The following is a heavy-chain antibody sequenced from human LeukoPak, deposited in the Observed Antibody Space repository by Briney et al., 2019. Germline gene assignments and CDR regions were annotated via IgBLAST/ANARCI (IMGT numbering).Heavy chain of an antibody. V-gene: IGHV3-7*01. J-gene: IGHJ5*02. CDR1: GFTFSSYW. D-gene: IGHD6-13*01. CDR3: AREPRQIAAAKINWFDP. CDR2: IKQDGSEK. Sequence: GGSLRLSCAASGFTFSSYWMSWVRQAPGKGLEWVANIKQDGSEKYYVDSVKGRFTISRDNAKNSLYLQMNSLRAEDTAVYYCAREPRQIAAAKINWFDPWGQGTLVTVSS.